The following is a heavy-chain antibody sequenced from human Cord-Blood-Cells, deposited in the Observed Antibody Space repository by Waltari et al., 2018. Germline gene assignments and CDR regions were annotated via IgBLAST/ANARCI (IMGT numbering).Heavy chain of an antibody. CDR3: ARGRDPPFYNDY. CDR1: SGYY. CDR2: INHSGST. D-gene: IGHD1-20*01. J-gene: IGHJ4*02. V-gene: IGHV4-34*01. Sequence: SGYYWSWIRQPPGKGLEWIGEINHSGSTNYNPSLKSRVTISVDTSKNQFSLKLSSVTAADTAVYYCARGRDPPFYNDYWGQGTLVTVSS.